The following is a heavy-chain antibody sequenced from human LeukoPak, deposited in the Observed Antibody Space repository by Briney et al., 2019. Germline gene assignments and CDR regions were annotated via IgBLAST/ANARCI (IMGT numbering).Heavy chain of an antibody. D-gene: IGHD3-3*01. V-gene: IGHV3-30-3*01. J-gene: IGHJ4*02. CDR3: ARDSHYDFWSGYYDY. Sequence: PGGSLRLSCAASGFTFSSYAMHWVRQAPGKGLEWVAVISYDGSNKYYADSVKGRFTISRDNSKNTLYLQMNSLRVEDTAVYYCARDSHYDFWSGYYDYWGQGTLVTVSS. CDR2: ISYDGSNK. CDR1: GFTFSSYA.